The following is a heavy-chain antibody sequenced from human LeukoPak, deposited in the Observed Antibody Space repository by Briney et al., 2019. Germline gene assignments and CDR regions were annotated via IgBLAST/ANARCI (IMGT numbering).Heavy chain of an antibody. CDR3: AKDGRGSPFDY. Sequence: GGSLRLSCAASGITFSNAWMTWVRQAPGKGLEWVAVISYDGSNKYYADSVKGRFTISRDNSKNTLYLQMNSLRAEDTAVYYCAKDGRGSPFDYWGQGTLVTVSS. CDR1: GITFSNAW. V-gene: IGHV3-30*18. CDR2: ISYDGSNK. J-gene: IGHJ4*02. D-gene: IGHD3-16*01.